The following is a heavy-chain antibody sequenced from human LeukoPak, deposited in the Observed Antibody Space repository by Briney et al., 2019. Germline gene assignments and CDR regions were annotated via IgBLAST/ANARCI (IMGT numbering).Heavy chain of an antibody. CDR1: GFALSSYG. V-gene: IGHV3-48*01. D-gene: IGHD6-6*01. Sequence: GGSLRLSCTVSGFALSSYGMNWVRQAPGKGLEWVSYVSSSGSTVNYADSVKGRFTISRDNAKNSLYLQMNSLRAEDTAVYYCARGGAARPDYWGQGTLVTVSS. J-gene: IGHJ4*02. CDR2: VSSSGSTV. CDR3: ARGGAARPDY.